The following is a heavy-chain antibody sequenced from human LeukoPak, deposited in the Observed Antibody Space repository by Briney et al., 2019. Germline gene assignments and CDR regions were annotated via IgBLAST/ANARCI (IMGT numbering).Heavy chain of an antibody. D-gene: IGHD3-22*01. J-gene: IGHJ3*02. Sequence: YPGGSLRLSCAASGFTFSTYAVNWVRQAPGKGLEWVSAISSSSSYIYYADSVKGRFTISRDNAKNSLYLQMNSLRAEDTAVYYCARDRGWYYYDSSGYYRPQYDAFDIWGQGTMVTVSS. CDR2: ISSSSSYI. V-gene: IGHV3-21*01. CDR1: GFTFSTYA. CDR3: ARDRGWYYYDSSGYYRPQYDAFDI.